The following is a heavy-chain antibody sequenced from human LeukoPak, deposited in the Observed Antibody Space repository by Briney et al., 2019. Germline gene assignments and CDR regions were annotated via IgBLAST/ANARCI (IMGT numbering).Heavy chain of an antibody. V-gene: IGHV5-51*01. J-gene: IGHJ6*02. Sequence: GESLKISCKGSGYSFTSYWIGWARRMPGKGLEWMGILYPGDSDTRYSPSFQGQVTISADKSISTAYLQWSSLRASDTAMYYCARHDSPLNYYYGMDVWGQGTTVTASS. CDR2: LYPGDSDT. CDR3: ARHDSPLNYYYGMDV. CDR1: GYSFTSYW. D-gene: IGHD2-15*01.